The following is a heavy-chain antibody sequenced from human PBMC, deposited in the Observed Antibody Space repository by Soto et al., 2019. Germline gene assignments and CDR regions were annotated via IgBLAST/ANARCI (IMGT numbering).Heavy chain of an antibody. CDR1: GGSFSGYY. V-gene: IGHV4-34*01. CDR2: INHSGST. J-gene: IGHJ4*02. D-gene: IGHD2-15*01. CDR3: ARRRRVVVAATPVLPLSYFDY. Sequence: QVQLQQWGAGLLKPSETLSLTCAVYGGSFSGYYWSWIRQPPGKGLEWFGEINHSGSTNYNPSLKSRVTISVDTSKNQFSLKLSSVTAADTAVYYCARRRRVVVAATPVLPLSYFDYWGQGTLVTVSS.